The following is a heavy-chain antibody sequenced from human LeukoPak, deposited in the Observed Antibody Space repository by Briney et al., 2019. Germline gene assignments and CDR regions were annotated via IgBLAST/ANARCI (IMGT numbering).Heavy chain of an antibody. Sequence: ASVKVSCKASGYTFTGYFMHWVRQAPGQGLEWMGWINPHSGGTNYAQKFQGRVTMTRDTSISTAYMELSRLRSDDTAVYYCARVLRTYYCSGGSCYSGDYYYYYMDVWGKGTTVTISS. CDR2: INPHSGGT. J-gene: IGHJ6*03. CDR1: GYTFTGYF. V-gene: IGHV1-2*02. D-gene: IGHD2-15*01. CDR3: ARVLRTYYCSGGSCYSGDYYYYYMDV.